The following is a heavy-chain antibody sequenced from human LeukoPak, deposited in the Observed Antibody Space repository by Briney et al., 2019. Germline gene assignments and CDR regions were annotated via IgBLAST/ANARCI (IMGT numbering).Heavy chain of an antibody. V-gene: IGHV3-48*03. CDR2: ISSSGSTK. Sequence: PGGSLRLSCAASGFTFSSYEMNWVRQAPGKGLEWVSYISSSGSTKYYADSVKGRFTISRDNAKNSLYLQMNSLRAEDTAVYHCARGKSASGSYYDLVYFDYWGQGTLVTVSS. J-gene: IGHJ4*02. CDR1: GFTFSSYE. CDR3: ARGKSASGSYYDLVYFDY. D-gene: IGHD3-10*01.